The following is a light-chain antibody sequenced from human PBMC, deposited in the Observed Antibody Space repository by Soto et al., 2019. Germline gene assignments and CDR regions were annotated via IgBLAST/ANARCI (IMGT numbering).Light chain of an antibody. J-gene: IGKJ2*01. V-gene: IGKV3-20*01. CDR1: QSISSRY. CDR3: QQLQNAPNT. CDR2: GAS. Sequence: EIVLAQTPGTLSLSPGERATLSCRASQSISSRYLGWYQQKPGQAPRLLIYGASSRATGTPDRFSGSGSGTDFTLTISRLEPEDFAVYYCQQLQNAPNTFGQGNKLEIK.